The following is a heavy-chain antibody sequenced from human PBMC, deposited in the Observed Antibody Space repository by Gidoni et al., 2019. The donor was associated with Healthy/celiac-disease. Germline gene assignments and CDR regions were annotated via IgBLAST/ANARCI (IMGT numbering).Heavy chain of an antibody. CDR2: IIPIVGTA. Sequence: QVQLVQSGAEVKKPGSSVKVSCKASGCTFSSYAISWVRQAPGQGLEWMGGIIPIVGTANYAQKFQGRVTITADESTSTAYMELSSLRSEDTAVYYCASEGNYGGNSGFGYWGQGTLVTVSS. J-gene: IGHJ4*02. V-gene: IGHV1-69*01. CDR1: GCTFSSYA. CDR3: ASEGNYGGNSGFGY. D-gene: IGHD4-17*01.